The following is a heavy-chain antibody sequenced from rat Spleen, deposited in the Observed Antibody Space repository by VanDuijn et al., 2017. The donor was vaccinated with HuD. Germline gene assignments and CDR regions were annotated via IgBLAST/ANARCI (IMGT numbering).Heavy chain of an antibody. D-gene: IGHD5-1*01. CDR1: DYSITSSY. CDR3: VRSGTGWELRYFDH. J-gene: IGHJ2*01. CDR2: ITYSGGI. V-gene: IGHV3-1*01. Sequence: EVQLQESGPGLVRPSQSLSLTCSVTDYSITSSYRWNWIRKFPGNEMEWMGFITYSGGISYNPSLKSRISITRDISRNQFFLQLNSVTTEDTATYYCVRSGTGWELRYFDHWGQGVMVTVSS.